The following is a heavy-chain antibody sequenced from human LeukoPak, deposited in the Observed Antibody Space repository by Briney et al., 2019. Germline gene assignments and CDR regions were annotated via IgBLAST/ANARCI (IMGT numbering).Heavy chain of an antibody. J-gene: IGHJ4*02. CDR2: FDPEDGET. CDR1: GYTLTELS. CDR3: ATDIPPPYDSSY. V-gene: IGHV1-24*01. Sequence: ASVKVSCKVSGYTLTELSMHWVRQAPGKGLEWMGGFDPEDGETIYAQKFQGRVTMTEDTSTDTAYMELSSLRSEDTAVYYCATDIPPPYDSSYWGQGTLVTVSS. D-gene: IGHD3-22*01.